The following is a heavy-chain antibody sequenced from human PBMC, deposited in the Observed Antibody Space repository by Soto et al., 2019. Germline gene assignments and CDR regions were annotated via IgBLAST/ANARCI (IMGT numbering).Heavy chain of an antibody. CDR2: IYYSGST. D-gene: IGHD2-8*01. CDR3: ARHRPILYYSLDAFDI. V-gene: IGHV4-59*08. CDR1: GGSISSYY. Sequence: SETLSLTCTVSGGSISSYYWSWIRQPPGKGLEWIGYIYYSGSTNYNPSLKSRVTISVDTSKNQFSLKLSSVTAADTAVYYCARHRPILYYSLDAFDIWGQGTTVTVSS. J-gene: IGHJ3*02.